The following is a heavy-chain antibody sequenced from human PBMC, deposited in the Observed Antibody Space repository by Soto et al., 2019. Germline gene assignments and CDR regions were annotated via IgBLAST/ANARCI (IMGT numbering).Heavy chain of an antibody. V-gene: IGHV3-7*03. CDR3: VKDGGYCSSTTCYSPRNHYFDS. D-gene: IGHD2-2*01. J-gene: IGHJ4*02. CDR2: IKFDGSEK. Sequence: GGSLRLSCAASGFTFSDYWMSWVRQAPGRGPEWVANIKFDGSEKQYVDSVKGRFSISRDNSRNSLFLQMNSLRAGDTAVYYCVKDGGYCSSTTCYSPRNHYFDSWGQGPLVTV. CDR1: GFTFSDYW.